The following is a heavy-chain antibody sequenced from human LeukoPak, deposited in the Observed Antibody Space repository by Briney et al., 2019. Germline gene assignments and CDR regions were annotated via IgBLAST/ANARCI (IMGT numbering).Heavy chain of an antibody. CDR1: GFTFSSYS. CDR2: ISSSSSYI. Sequence: PGGSLRLSCAASGFTFSSYSMNWVRQAPGKGLEWVSSISSSSSYIYYADSVKGRFTISRDNAKNSLYLQMNSLRAEDTAVYYCARSRVWSDYWGYFDYWGQGILVTVSS. V-gene: IGHV3-21*01. D-gene: IGHD3-3*01. CDR3: ARSRVWSDYWGYFDY. J-gene: IGHJ4*02.